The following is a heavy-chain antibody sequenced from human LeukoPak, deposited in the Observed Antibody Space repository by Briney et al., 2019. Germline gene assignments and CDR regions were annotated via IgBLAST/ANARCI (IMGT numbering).Heavy chain of an antibody. D-gene: IGHD1-26*01. CDR2: IISSSSTI. CDR1: GFTFSSYS. V-gene: IGHV3-48*01. Sequence: GGSLRLSCAASGFTFSSYSMNWVRQAPGRGLEWVSYIISSSSTIYYADSVKGRFTISRDDAKNSLYVQMNSLRAEDTAVYYCARDGIYMDVWGKGTTVSVSS. CDR3: ARDGIYMDV. J-gene: IGHJ6*03.